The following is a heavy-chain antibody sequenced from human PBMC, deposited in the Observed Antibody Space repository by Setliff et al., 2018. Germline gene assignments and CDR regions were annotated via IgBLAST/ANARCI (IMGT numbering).Heavy chain of an antibody. V-gene: IGHV4-34*01. Sequence: SETLSLTCAVYGGSFSGYSWSWIRQPPGKGLEWIGEIKHSGSTNYNPSLTRRVTISVDTSKKQFSLKLSTVTAADTAVYYCAMFRRGVALGLFDPWGQGTLVTVSS. D-gene: IGHD3-3*01. CDR3: AMFRRGVALGLFDP. CDR2: IKHSGST. CDR1: GGSFSGYS. J-gene: IGHJ5*02.